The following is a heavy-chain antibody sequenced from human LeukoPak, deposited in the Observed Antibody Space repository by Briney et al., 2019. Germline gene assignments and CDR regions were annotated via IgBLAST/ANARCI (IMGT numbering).Heavy chain of an antibody. CDR1: GYTFTGYY. Sequence: ASVKVSCKASGYTFTGYYMHWVRQAPGQGLEWIGWINPNSGGTNVTQKFQGRVTMARDTSMSTTYMELSRLRSDDTAVYYCARSRTGSAFWAFDIWGQGTMGTVSS. CDR2: INPNSGGT. CDR3: ARSRTGSAFWAFDI. D-gene: IGHD3-3*01. J-gene: IGHJ3*02. V-gene: IGHV1-2*02.